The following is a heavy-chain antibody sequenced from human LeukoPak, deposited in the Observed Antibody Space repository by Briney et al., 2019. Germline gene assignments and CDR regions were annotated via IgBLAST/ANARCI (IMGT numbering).Heavy chain of an antibody. D-gene: IGHD6-13*01. J-gene: IGHJ5*02. CDR1: GFTFISYG. CDR2: IWYDGSNK. V-gene: IGHV3-33*01. Sequence: PGGSLRLSCAASGFTFISYGMHWVRQAPGKGLEWVAVIWYDGSNKYYADSVKGRFTISRDNSKNTLYLQMNSLRAEDTAVYYCARAGMEQQLNDPWGQGTLVTVSS. CDR3: ARAGMEQQLNDP.